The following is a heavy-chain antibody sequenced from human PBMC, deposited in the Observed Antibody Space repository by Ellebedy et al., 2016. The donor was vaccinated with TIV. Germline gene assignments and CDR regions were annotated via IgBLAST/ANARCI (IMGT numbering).Heavy chain of an antibody. V-gene: IGHV1-69*13. CDR2: IIPIFGTA. CDR1: GGTFSSYA. Sequence: SVKVSCXASGGTFSSYAISWVRQAPGQGLEWMGGIIPIFGTANYAQKFQGRVTITADESTSTAYMELRSLRSDDTAVYYCAREKAEGTVYYYGSGSPMDVWGQGTTVTVSS. D-gene: IGHD3-10*01. CDR3: AREKAEGTVYYYGSGSPMDV. J-gene: IGHJ6*02.